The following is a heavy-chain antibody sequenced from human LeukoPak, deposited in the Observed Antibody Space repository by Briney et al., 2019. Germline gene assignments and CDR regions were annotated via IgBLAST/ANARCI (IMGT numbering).Heavy chain of an antibody. CDR3: ARGGAGWYVSVFDP. V-gene: IGHV6-1*01. Sequence: SQTLSLTCAIYGDSVSNNGASWNWIRQSPSRGLEWLGRTYYRTRWYFDYAVSVRSRATINPDTSKNQFSLQLDSVTPEDTAVYYCARGGAGWYVSVFDPWGQGTLVTVSS. J-gene: IGHJ5*02. CDR1: GDSVSNNGAS. CDR2: TYYRTRWYF. D-gene: IGHD6-19*01.